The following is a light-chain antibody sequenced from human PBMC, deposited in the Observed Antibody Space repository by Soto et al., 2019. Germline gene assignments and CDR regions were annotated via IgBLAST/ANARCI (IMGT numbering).Light chain of an antibody. J-gene: IGKJ1*01. Sequence: DIQMTQSPSSLSASLGDRVTITCRASQSISSYLNWYQQKPGKAPKLLIYAASSLQSGVPSRFSGSGSGTEFTLTISSLQPEDFEPYYCQQFNTYPRTFGQGTKVDIK. CDR2: AAS. CDR3: QQFNTYPRT. CDR1: QSISSY. V-gene: IGKV1-39*01.